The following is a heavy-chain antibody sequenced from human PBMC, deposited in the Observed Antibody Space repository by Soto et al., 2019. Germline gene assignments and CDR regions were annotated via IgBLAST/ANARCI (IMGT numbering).Heavy chain of an antibody. Sequence: PGESLKISCKASGFSFSSYWIGWVRQMPGKGLEWMGIIYPSDSDTRYGPSFQGQVTISVDKSISTAYLQWSSLKASDTAMYYCAVRVVTVTFDPTYFDYWGQGTQVTVSS. CDR3: AVRVVTVTFDPTYFDY. J-gene: IGHJ4*02. D-gene: IGHD2-21*02. CDR2: IYPSDSDT. V-gene: IGHV5-51*01. CDR1: GFSFSSYW.